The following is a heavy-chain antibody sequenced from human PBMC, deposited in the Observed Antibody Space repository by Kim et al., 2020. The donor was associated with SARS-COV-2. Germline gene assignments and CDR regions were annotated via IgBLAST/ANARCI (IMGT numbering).Heavy chain of an antibody. V-gene: IGHV3-48*03. CDR1: GFTFSSYE. CDR2: ISSSGSTI. Sequence: GGSLRLSCAASGFTFSSYEMNWVRQAPGKGLEWVSYISSSGSTIYYADSVKGRFTISRDNAKNSLYLQMNSLRAEDTAVYYCARVLLDRLRYFDWLAYYYYGMDVWGQGTTVTVSS. D-gene: IGHD3-9*01. J-gene: IGHJ6*02. CDR3: ARVLLDRLRYFDWLAYYYYGMDV.